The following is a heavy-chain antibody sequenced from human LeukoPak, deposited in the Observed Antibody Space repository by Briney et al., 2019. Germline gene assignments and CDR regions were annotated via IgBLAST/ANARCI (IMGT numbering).Heavy chain of an antibody. CDR3: AKGALYCSSTSCYRYYYYGMDV. D-gene: IGHD2-2*01. V-gene: IGHV3-21*04. CDR2: ISSSSSYI. Sequence: GGSLRLSCAASGFTFSSYSMNWVRQAPGKGLEWVSSISSSSSYIYYADSVKGRFTISRDNAKNSLYLQMNSLRAEDTALYCCAKGALYCSSTSCYRYYYYGMDVWGQGTTVTVSS. CDR1: GFTFSSYS. J-gene: IGHJ6*02.